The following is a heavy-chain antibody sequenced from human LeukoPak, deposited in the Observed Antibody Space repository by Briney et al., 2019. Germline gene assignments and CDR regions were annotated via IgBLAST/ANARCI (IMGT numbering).Heavy chain of an antibody. CDR3: LVFLG. Sequence: GGSLTLSCAASGFTFSSYWMNWVRQAPGKGLEWVANIKKDGSAQYYANSVKGRFTISRDNAKSSLYLQMNSLRPEDTAVYYCLVFLGGGQGILVTVSS. CDR1: GFTFSSYW. D-gene: IGHD3-3*01. J-gene: IGHJ4*02. CDR2: IKKDGSAQ. V-gene: IGHV3-7*01.